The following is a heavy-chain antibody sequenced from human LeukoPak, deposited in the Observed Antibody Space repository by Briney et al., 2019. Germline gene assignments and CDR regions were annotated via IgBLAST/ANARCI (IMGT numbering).Heavy chain of an antibody. D-gene: IGHD1-14*01. CDR2: ISADALTT. V-gene: IGHV3-23*01. CDR3: AKETSLTGAADT. J-gene: IGHJ5*02. CDR1: GFTFTSFA. Sequence: GGSLRLSCAASGFTFTSFAMSWVRQAPGKGLEWVAPISADALTTRYADSVKGRFTISRDSSKNTLYLQMDSLRAEDTAIYYCAKETSLTGAADTWGQGTLVTVSS.